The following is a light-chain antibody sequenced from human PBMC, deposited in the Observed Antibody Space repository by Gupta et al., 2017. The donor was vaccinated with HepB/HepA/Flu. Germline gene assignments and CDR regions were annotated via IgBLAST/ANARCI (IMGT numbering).Light chain of an antibody. CDR2: DVS. CDR3: SSYTSSSTLVV. CDR1: SSDVGGYNY. Sequence: QSALTQPASVSGSPGQSITISCPGTSSDVGGYNYVSWYQQHPGKAPKLMIYDVSNRPSGVSIRFSGSKSGNTASLTISGLQAEDEADYYCSSYTSSSTLVVFGGGTKLTVL. V-gene: IGLV2-14*01. J-gene: IGLJ2*01.